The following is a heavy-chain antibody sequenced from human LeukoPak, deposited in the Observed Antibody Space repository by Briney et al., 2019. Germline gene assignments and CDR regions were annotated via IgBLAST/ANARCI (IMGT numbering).Heavy chain of an antibody. V-gene: IGHV2-70*11. CDR2: IDWDDDK. CDR1: GVSLTTRGMC. J-gene: IGHJ3*02. Sequence: RESGPALVKPTQTLTLTCTFSGVSLTTRGMCVSWIRQPPWKGLEWLARIDWDDDKYYRTSLKTRLTISKDTSKNQVVLTMTNMDPVDTATYYCARTKVAATPLDAFDIWGQGTMVTVSS. D-gene: IGHD2-15*01. CDR3: ARTKVAATPLDAFDI.